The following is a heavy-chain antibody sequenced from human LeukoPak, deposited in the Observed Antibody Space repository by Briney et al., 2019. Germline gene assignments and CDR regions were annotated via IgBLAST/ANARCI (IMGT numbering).Heavy chain of an antibody. CDR1: GGSISSYY. Sequence: SETLSLTCTVSGGSISSYYWSWIRQPPGKGLEWIGYIYYSGSTNYNPSLKSRVTISVDTSKNQFSLKLSSVTAADTAVYYCARHRIEVGSDYWGQGTLVTVSS. D-gene: IGHD2-15*01. CDR3: ARHRIEVGSDY. J-gene: IGHJ4*02. CDR2: IYYSGST. V-gene: IGHV4-59*01.